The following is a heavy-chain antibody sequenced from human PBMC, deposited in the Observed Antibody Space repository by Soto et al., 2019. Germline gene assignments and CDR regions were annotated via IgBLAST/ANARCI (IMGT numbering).Heavy chain of an antibody. CDR1: GYTFTASY. V-gene: IGHV1-2*02. CDR3: VRDTGRSLASVRFDA. CDR2: INPDSGIT. Sequence: ASVKVSCKASGYTFTASYIHWVRQAPGQGLEWMGWINPDSGITNYARKFQGRVTLTGDTSISTAYVELNTLKSDASALYYCVRDTGRSLASVRFDAWGQGTLVTVSS. J-gene: IGHJ4*02. D-gene: IGHD1-1*01.